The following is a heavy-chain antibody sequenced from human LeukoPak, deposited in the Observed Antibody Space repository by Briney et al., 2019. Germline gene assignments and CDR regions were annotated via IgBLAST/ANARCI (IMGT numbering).Heavy chain of an antibody. CDR2: IYPGDSDT. CDR1: GYSFTNYW. D-gene: IGHD6-13*01. V-gene: IGHV5-51*01. J-gene: IGHJ4*02. Sequence: GESLKISCKGTGYSFTNYWIAWVRQMPGKGLEWMGIIYPGDSDTRYSPSFQGQVTISADKSISTASLQWSSLKASDTAMYYCARLLRNIAAAVYYFDYWGQGTLVTVSS. CDR3: ARLLRNIAAAVYYFDY.